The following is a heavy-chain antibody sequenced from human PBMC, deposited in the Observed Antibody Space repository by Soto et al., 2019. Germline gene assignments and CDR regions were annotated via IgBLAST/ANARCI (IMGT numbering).Heavy chain of an antibody. J-gene: IGHJ6*02. D-gene: IGHD3-22*01. V-gene: IGHV6-1*01. CDR2: TYYRSKWYN. Sequence: SQTLSLTCAISGDSVSSNSAAWNWIRQSPSRGLEWLGRTYYRSKWYNDYAVSVKSRITINPDASKNQFSLQLNSVTPEDTAVYYCARAQEVVIRGYYCYYGMDVWGQGTTVTVSS. CDR1: GDSVSSNSAA. CDR3: ARAQEVVIRGYYCYYGMDV.